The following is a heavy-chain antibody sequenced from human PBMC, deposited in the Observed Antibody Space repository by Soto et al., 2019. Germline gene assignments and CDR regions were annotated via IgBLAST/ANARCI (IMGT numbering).Heavy chain of an antibody. J-gene: IGHJ4*01. CDR2: ITSDERTI. CDR1: GFTFSSYS. Sequence: GGSLRLSCAASGFTFSSYSMRWVRQAPGKGLEWVSYITSDERTIHYADSVKGRFTISRDNAKNSVYLQMTSLRDEDTAVYYCARSVEGHFDFWGQGILVTVSS. CDR3: ARSVEGHFDF. V-gene: IGHV3-48*02. D-gene: IGHD6-19*01.